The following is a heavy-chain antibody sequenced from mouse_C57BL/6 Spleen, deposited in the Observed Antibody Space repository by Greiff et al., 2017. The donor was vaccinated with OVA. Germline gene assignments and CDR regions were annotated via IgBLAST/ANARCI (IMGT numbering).Heavy chain of an antibody. CDR3: ARSGYGSSYFAY. V-gene: IGHV1-69*01. Sequence: QVQLKQSGAELVMPGASVKLSCKASGYTFTSYWMHWVKQRPGQGLEWIGEIDPSDSYTNYNQKFKGKSTLTVDKSSSTAYMQLSSLTSEDSAVYYCARSGYGSSYFAYWGQGTLVTVSA. CDR2: IDPSDSYT. CDR1: GYTFTSYW. J-gene: IGHJ3*01. D-gene: IGHD1-1*01.